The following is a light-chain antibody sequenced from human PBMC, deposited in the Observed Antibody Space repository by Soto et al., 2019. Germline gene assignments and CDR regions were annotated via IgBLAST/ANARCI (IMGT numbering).Light chain of an antibody. CDR2: DAY. CDR3: QQRSQWPPL. Sequence: EIVLTQSPATLSLSPGERATLSCRASQSVGSYLVWYQQKAGQAPRLLIYDAYNRATGIPARFSGSGSGTDFTLTISSLEPEDFAVYYCQQRSQWPPLFGQGTRLESK. CDR1: QSVGSY. J-gene: IGKJ5*01. V-gene: IGKV3-11*01.